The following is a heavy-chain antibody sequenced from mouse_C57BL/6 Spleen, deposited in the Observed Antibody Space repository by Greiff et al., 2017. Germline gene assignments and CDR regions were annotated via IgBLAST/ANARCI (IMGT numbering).Heavy chain of an antibody. CDR3: ARSYYYGDAMDY. CDR1: GYSFTGYY. V-gene: IGHV1-43*01. D-gene: IGHD1-1*01. J-gene: IGHJ4*01. CDR2: INPSTGGT. Sequence: EVQLQQSGPELVKPGASVKISCKASGYSFTGYYMHWVKQSSEKSLEWIGEINPSTGGTSYNQKFKGKATLTVDKSSSTAYMQLKSLTSEDSAVYYCARSYYYGDAMDYWGQGTSVTVSS.